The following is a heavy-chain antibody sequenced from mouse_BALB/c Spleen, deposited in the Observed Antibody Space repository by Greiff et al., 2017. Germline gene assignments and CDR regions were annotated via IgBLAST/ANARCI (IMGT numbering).Heavy chain of an antibody. CDR2: ISYDGSN. CDR3: ARNYGSRSEDY. D-gene: IGHD1-1*01. V-gene: IGHV3-6*02. CDR1: GYSITSGYY. J-gene: IGHJ2*01. Sequence: EVQLVESGPGLVKPSQSLSLTCSVTGYSITSGYYWNWIRQFPGNKLAWMGYISYDGSNNYNPSLKNRISITRDTSKNQFFLKLNSVTTEDTATYYCARNYGSRSEDYWGQGTTITVSS.